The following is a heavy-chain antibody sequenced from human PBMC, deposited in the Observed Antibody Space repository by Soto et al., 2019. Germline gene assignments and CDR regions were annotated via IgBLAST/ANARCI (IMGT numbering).Heavy chain of an antibody. CDR2: ISYDGSNK. CDR3: ARDESGFGVVVESNAYYYGMDV. Sequence: QVQRVESGGGVVQPGRSLRLSCAASGFTFSSYAMHWVRQAPGKGLEWVAVISYDGSNKYYADSVKGRFTISRDNSNITLYLQLNSLRAEDTAVYYGARDESGFGVVVESNAYYYGMDVWGQGTTVTVSS. CDR1: GFTFSSYA. D-gene: IGHD3-22*01. J-gene: IGHJ6*02. V-gene: IGHV3-30-3*01.